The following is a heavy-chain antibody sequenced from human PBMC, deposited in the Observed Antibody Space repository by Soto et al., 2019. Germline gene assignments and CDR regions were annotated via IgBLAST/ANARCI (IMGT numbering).Heavy chain of an antibody. CDR1: GFTFSSYG. Sequence: LRLSCEASGFTFSSYGMHWVRQAPGKGLEWVAVIWYGGSNKFYTASVRGRFTISRDNSKNALYLQMNSLRAEDTALYYCARSILEMPTITGAFDVWGQGAMVTVSS. J-gene: IGHJ3*01. CDR2: IWYGGSNK. V-gene: IGHV3-33*01. CDR3: ARSILEMPTITGAFDV. D-gene: IGHD5-12*01.